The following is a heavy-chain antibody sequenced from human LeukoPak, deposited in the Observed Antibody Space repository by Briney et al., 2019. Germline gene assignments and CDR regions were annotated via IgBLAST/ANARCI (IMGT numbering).Heavy chain of an antibody. CDR1: GFTFSNYN. CDR3: ARGVYGSGSYVVYLDYFDY. Sequence: GGSLRLSCAASGFTFSNYNMNWVRQAPGKVLEWVSSITYSSTYIYYADSVKGRFTISRDNAKNSVYLEMNSLRAEDTAVYYCARGVYGSGSYVVYLDYFDYWGQGTLVTVSS. V-gene: IGHV3-21*01. J-gene: IGHJ4*02. D-gene: IGHD3-10*01. CDR2: ITYSSTYI.